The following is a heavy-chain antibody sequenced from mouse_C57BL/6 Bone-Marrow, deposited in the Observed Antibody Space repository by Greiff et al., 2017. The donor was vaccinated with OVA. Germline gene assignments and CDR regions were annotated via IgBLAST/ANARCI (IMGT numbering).Heavy chain of an antibody. CDR3: ARYGLDY. J-gene: IGHJ2*01. CDR1: GYTFTSYW. CDR2: IDPSDSYT. Sequence: VKLQQPGAELVKPGASVKLSCKASGYTFTSYWMQWVKQRPGQGLEWIGEIDPSDSYTNYNQKFKGKATLTVDTSSSTAYMQLSSLTSEDSAVYYCARYGLDYWGQGTTLTVSS. V-gene: IGHV1-50*01. D-gene: IGHD1-1*02.